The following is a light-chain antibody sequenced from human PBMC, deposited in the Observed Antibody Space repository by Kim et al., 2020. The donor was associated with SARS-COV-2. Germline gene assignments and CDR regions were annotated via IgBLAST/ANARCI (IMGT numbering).Light chain of an antibody. J-gene: IGKJ4*01. CDR3: QQYHRSPLT. Sequence: CPGESATLTCRAGQSVGSNSLAWYQQKNGQAPRLLIYGASSRAIGIPDRFSGSGSGTDFTLTISRLEPEDFAVYYCQQYHRSPLTFGGGTKVDIK. CDR2: GAS. V-gene: IGKV3-20*01. CDR1: QSVGSNS.